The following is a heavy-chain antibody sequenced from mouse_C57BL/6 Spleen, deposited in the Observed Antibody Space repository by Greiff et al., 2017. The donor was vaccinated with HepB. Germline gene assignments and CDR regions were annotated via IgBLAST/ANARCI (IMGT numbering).Heavy chain of an antibody. CDR1: GYTFTSYG. CDR3: ARRIYYGNYYAMDY. J-gene: IGHJ4*01. Sequence: VKLQQSGAELARPGASVKLSCKASGYTFTSYGISWVKQRTGQGLEWIGEIYPRSGNTYYNEKFKGKATLTADKSSSTAYMELRSLTSEDTAVYYCARRIYYGNYYAMDYWGQGTSVTVSS. CDR2: IYPRSGNT. V-gene: IGHV1-81*01. D-gene: IGHD2-1*01.